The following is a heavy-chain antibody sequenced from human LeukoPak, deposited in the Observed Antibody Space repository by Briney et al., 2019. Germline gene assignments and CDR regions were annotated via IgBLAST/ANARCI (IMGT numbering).Heavy chain of an antibody. Sequence: GGSLRLSCAASGFTFSSYAMSWVRQAPGKGLEWVSAISGSGGSTYYADSVKGRFTISRDNSANTLYLQMNTLRAEDTAMYYCARDLEVVVIQYYFEYWGQGTLLSVSS. CDR3: ARDLEVVVIQYYFEY. CDR2: ISGSGGST. J-gene: IGHJ4*02. V-gene: IGHV3-23*01. CDR1: GFTFSSYA. D-gene: IGHD3-22*01.